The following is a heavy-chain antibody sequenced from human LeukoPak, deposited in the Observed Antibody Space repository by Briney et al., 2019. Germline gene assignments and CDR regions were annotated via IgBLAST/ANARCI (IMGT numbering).Heavy chain of an antibody. V-gene: IGHV3-7*01. J-gene: IGHJ6*02. CDR1: AFTFSTYC. Sequence: GSLRLACAAAAFTFSTYCMSWVRHAPGEWLGWVANIRQDGSATHYVDSVKGRFTISRDNPKNSLYLQMNSLRAEDTAVYYCATLSYFYGMAVWGQGTTVTVSS. CDR2: IRQDGSAT. CDR3: ATLSYFYGMAV.